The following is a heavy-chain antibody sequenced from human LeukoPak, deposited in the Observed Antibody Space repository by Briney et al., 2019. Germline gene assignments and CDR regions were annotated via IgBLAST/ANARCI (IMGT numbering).Heavy chain of an antibody. CDR2: IYHSGST. CDR1: GGSINTSNW. D-gene: IGHD5-24*01. CDR3: ARDRATEMTASYWFFDL. Sequence: PSGTLSLTCAVSGGSINTSNWWSWVRQPPGKGLEWIGEIYHSGSTNYNPSLESRVTISVDKPKNQFSLKVSSVTAADTAVYYCARDRATEMTASYWFFDLWGRGTLVTVSS. V-gene: IGHV4-4*02. J-gene: IGHJ2*01.